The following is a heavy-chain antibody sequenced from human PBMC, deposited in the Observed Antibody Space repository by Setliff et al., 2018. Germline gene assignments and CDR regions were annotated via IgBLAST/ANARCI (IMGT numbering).Heavy chain of an antibody. D-gene: IGHD5-12*01. J-gene: IGHJ2*01. Sequence: ASETLSLTCTVSGGSINSGVYYWGWIRQPPGKGLEWIGRIYHGGDTYYNASLKSRLTISVDTSKNQFSLKLRSVTAADTALYYCARNPDFLQYSFDLWGRGTLVTVSS. CDR3: ARNPDFLQYSFDL. CDR1: GGSINSGVYY. V-gene: IGHV4-39*01. CDR2: IYHGGDT.